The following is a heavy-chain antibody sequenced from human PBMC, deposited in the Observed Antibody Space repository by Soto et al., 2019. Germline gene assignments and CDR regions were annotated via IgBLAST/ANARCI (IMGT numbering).Heavy chain of an antibody. Sequence: QVPLVQSGAEVKKPGASVKVSCKASGYTFTGYYMHWVRQAPGQGLEWMGWINPNSGGTNYAQKFQGWVTMTRDTSISTSYMELSRLRSDDTAVYYCARVSGSYLWVSDYWGQGTLGTVS. V-gene: IGHV1-2*04. CDR1: GYTFTGYY. D-gene: IGHD1-26*01. CDR3: ARVSGSYLWVSDY. CDR2: INPNSGGT. J-gene: IGHJ4*02.